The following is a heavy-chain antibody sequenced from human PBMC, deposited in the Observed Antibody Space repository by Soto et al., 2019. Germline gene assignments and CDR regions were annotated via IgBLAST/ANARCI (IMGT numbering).Heavy chain of an antibody. J-gene: IGHJ6*02. D-gene: IGHD5-12*01. CDR2: ISYDGSNK. Sequence: GGSLRLSCAASXFTFSTFSMNWVRQAPGRGLEWVSVISYDGSNKYYADSVKGRFTISRDNSKNTLYLQMNSLRAEDTAVYYCAKDLGDDNGYDPQRDYYYGMDVWGQGTTVTVSS. CDR1: XFTFSTFS. V-gene: IGHV3-30*18. CDR3: AKDLGDDNGYDPQRDYYYGMDV.